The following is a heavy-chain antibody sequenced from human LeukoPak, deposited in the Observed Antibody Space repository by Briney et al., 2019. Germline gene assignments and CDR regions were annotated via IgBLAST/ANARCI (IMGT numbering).Heavy chain of an antibody. V-gene: IGHV6-1*01. CDR2: TYYRSKWYN. Sequence: SQALSLTCAISGDSVSSNSAARNWIRQSPSRGLEWLGRTYYRSKWYNDYAVSVKSRITINPDTSKNQFSLQLNSVTPEDTAVYYCASGNLKGWYSSGWHTNWFDPWGQGTLVTVSS. CDR3: ASGNLKGWYSSGWHTNWFDP. J-gene: IGHJ5*02. CDR1: GDSVSSNSAA. D-gene: IGHD6-25*01.